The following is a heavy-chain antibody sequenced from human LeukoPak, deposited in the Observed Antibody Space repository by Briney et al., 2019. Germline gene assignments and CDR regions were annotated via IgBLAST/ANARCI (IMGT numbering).Heavy chain of an antibody. CDR3: ARDGPGYSFDS. V-gene: IGHV3-48*03. Sequence: GGSLRLSCAASGFSFISYEMNWVRQAPGKGLEWVSCISTSGNTIYYADSVKGQCTVSRDNARNSLFLQLNSLRAEDTAVYYCARDGPGYSFDSWGQGTLVAVSS. D-gene: IGHD5-18*01. CDR1: GFSFISYE. CDR2: ISTSGNTI. J-gene: IGHJ4*02.